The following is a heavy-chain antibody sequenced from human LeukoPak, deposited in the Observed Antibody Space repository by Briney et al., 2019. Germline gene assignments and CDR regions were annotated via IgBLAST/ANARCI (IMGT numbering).Heavy chain of an antibody. CDR1: GYTLSSYG. D-gene: IGHD2-2*01. J-gene: IGHJ4*02. V-gene: IGHV1-8*03. Sequence: ASVKVSCKASGYTLSSYGINWVRQATGQGLEWMGWMNPNSGSTAYAQKFQGRVTITRNTSISTAYMELSSLRSEDTAIYYCARNRPRYCSSTSCPRELDYWGQGTLVTVS. CDR2: MNPNSGST. CDR3: ARNRPRYCSSTSCPRELDY.